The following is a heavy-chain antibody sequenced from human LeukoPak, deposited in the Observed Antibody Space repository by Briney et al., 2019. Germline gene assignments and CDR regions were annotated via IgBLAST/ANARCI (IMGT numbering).Heavy chain of an antibody. V-gene: IGHV3-21*04. CDR3: AKDHSSWYYYYYYMDV. D-gene: IGHD6-13*01. Sequence: GGSLRLSCAASGFTFNTYTMNWVRQAPGKGLEWVSSISSGTSYIYYADSVKGRFTISRDNAKNSLYLQMNSLRAEDTAVYYCAKDHSSWYYYYYYMDVWGKGTTVTISS. CDR1: GFTFNTYT. J-gene: IGHJ6*03. CDR2: ISSGTSYI.